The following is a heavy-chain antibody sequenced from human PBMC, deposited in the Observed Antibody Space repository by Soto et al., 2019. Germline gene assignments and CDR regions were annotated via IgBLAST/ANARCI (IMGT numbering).Heavy chain of an antibody. V-gene: IGHV3-30-3*01. J-gene: IGHJ1*01. CDR1: GFTFSNYG. CDR2: ISYDGSSK. CDR3: ARGGYGDSHAEYFQH. Sequence: QVQLVESGGGVVQPGRSLRLSCAASGFTFSNYGMHWVHQAPGKGLEWGALISYDGSSKDYADSVKGRFTISRDNSKSTLFLQMSSLRVEDTAVYYCARGGYGDSHAEYFQHWGQGTLVTVSS. D-gene: IGHD4-17*01.